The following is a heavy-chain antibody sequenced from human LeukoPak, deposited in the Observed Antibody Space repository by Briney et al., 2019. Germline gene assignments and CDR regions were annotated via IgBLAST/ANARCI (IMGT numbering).Heavy chain of an antibody. CDR3: ARHREELGNDY. CDR1: GGSISSYY. V-gene: IGHV4-59*08. D-gene: IGHD7-27*01. Sequence: SETLSLTCTVSGGSISSYYWSWIRQPLGKGLGWIGYIYYSGSTNYNPSLKSRVTISVDTSKNQFSLKLSSVTAADTAVYYCARHREELGNDYRGQGTLVTVSS. CDR2: IYYSGST. J-gene: IGHJ4*02.